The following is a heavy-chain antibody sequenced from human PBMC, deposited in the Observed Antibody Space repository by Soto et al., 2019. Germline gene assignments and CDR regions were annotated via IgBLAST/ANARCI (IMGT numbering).Heavy chain of an antibody. V-gene: IGHV4-61*01. D-gene: IGHD4-17*01. J-gene: IGHJ4*02. CDR2: GSYSGTT. CDR1: GVSVSSGSFY. Sequence: QVQLQESGPGLVKPSETLSLTCTVSGVSVSSGSFYWAWIRQPPGKGLEWIGFGSYSGTTNYKPSLKSRVTISVDTSMSQISLKVSSLTAAARAVYYCARGATVTQYDYWGQGTLVTVSS. CDR3: ARGATVTQYDY.